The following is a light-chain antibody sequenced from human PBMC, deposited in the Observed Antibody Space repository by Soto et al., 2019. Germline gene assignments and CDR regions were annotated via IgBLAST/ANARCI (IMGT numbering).Light chain of an antibody. CDR1: QSISSW. CDR3: QQTYTSRIT. V-gene: IGKV1-39*01. CDR2: GAS. Sequence: DIQMTQSPSTLSASVGDRVTITCRASQSISSWLAWYQQKPGKAPKLLIFGASNLQSGVPSRFSGTGSGTDFTLTVSSLQPEDFATYYCQQTYTSRITFGQGTRLRL. J-gene: IGKJ5*01.